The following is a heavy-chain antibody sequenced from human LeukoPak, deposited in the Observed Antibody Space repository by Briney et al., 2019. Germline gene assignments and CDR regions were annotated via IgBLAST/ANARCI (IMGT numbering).Heavy chain of an antibody. V-gene: IGHV1-69*04. D-gene: IGHD6-13*01. CDR1: GGTFSSYA. CDR3: AWGYSTTWFDP. Sequence: ASVKVSCKASGGTFSSYAISWVRQAPGQGLEWMGRIIPILGIANYAQKFQGRVTITADKSTSTAYMELSSLRSEDTAGYYCAWGYSTTWFDPWGQGTLVTVYS. J-gene: IGHJ5*02. CDR2: IIPILGIA.